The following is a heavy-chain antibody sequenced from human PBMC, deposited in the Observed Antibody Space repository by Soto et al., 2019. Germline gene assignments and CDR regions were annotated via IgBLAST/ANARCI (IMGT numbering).Heavy chain of an antibody. J-gene: IGHJ6*02. D-gene: IGHD6-19*01. Sequence: QVQLQESGPGLVKPSETLSLTCTVSGGSISSYYWSWIRQPPGKGLEWIGYIYYSGSTNYNPSLKGRVTKSVDTSKNQFSLKLSPVTAADTAVYYCAREPLRGGSAYGMDVWGQGTTVTVSS. CDR3: AREPLRGGSAYGMDV. CDR2: IYYSGST. V-gene: IGHV4-59*01. CDR1: GGSISSYY.